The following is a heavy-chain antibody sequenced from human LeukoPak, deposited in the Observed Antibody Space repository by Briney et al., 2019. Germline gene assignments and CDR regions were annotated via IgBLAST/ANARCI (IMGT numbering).Heavy chain of an antibody. CDR3: ARGGGGSYYEVTPY. J-gene: IGHJ4*02. D-gene: IGHD1-26*01. Sequence: GGSLRLSCTASGFTFSSCWMSWVRQAPGKGLEWVAKIKQDGSEEHYVDSVKGRFTISRDNAKNSLYLQMNSLRAEDTAVFYCARGGGGSYYEVTPYWGQGTLVTVSS. CDR2: IKQDGSEE. CDR1: GFTFSSCW. V-gene: IGHV3-7*01.